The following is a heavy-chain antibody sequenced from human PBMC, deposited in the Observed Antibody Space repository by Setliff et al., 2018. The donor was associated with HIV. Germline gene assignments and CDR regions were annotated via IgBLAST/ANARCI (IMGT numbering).Heavy chain of an antibody. CDR2: IYWDDYK. CDR1: GFSLSTRGMC. J-gene: IGHJ4*02. Sequence: SGPTLVNPTQTLTLTCTFSGFSLSTRGMCVSWIRQPPGKALEWLEVIYWDDYKHYSPSLKNRLTVTKDNCKNQVVLKMANMEPVDTATYYCAHRAYYGEFGFWGQGTQVTVSS. V-gene: IGHV2-5*08. CDR3: AHRAYYGEFGF. D-gene: IGHD4-17*01.